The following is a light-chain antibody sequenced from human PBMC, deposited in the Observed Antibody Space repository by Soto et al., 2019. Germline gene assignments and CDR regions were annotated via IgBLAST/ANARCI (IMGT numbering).Light chain of an antibody. V-gene: IGLV2-14*01. CDR3: SSDTRSSTAV. CDR1: SSDVGGYNY. CDR2: GVS. J-gene: IGLJ1*01. Sequence: QSVLTQPASVSGSPGQSITISCTGTSSDVGGYNYVSWYQQHPGKAPKLMIYGVSNRPSGVSNRFSGSKSGNTASLTISGLQAEYEADYSCSSDTRSSTAVFGTGIQVTGL.